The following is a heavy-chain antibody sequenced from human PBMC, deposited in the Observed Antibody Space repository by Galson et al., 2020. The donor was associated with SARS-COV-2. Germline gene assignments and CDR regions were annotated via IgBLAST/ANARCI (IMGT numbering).Heavy chain of an antibody. V-gene: IGHV3-72*01. D-gene: IGHD2-2*01. CDR2: IRDKDNGYTT. Sequence: VGRIRDKDNGYTTEYAASVKGRFTISRDDSKNSLYLQMNSLKTEDTALYYCTRGGSAALGLNYYYGMDVWGQGTTVTVSS. CDR3: TRGGSAALGLNYYYGMDV. J-gene: IGHJ6*02.